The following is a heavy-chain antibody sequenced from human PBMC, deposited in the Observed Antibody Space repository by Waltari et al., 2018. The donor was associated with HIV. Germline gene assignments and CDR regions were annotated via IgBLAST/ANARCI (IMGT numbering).Heavy chain of an antibody. Sequence: QVQLQESGPGLVKPSETLSLTCAVSGYSISSGYYWGWIRQPPGKGLEWIGSIYHSGSTYYNPSLKSRVTISVDTSKNQFSLKLSSVTAADTAVYYCARGGVYTMIVVVWGQGTLVTVSS. CDR1: GYSISSGYY. J-gene: IGHJ4*02. V-gene: IGHV4-38-2*01. CDR3: ARGGVYTMIVVV. D-gene: IGHD3-22*01. CDR2: IYHSGST.